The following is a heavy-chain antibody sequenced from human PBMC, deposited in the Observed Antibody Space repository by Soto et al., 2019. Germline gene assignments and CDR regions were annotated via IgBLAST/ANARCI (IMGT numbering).Heavy chain of an antibody. CDR3: ARDGVEVPADHFDY. J-gene: IGHJ4*02. D-gene: IGHD2-2*01. CDR1: GFTFSSYN. Sequence: EVQLVESGGGLVQPGGSLRLSCAASGFTFSSYNMNWVRQAPGKGLEWISYIHSSSSFKYYADSVKGRFTISRDNAKNALYLQMNSLRDEDTAVYYCARDGVEVPADHFDYWGQGTLVTVSS. CDR2: IHSSSSFK. V-gene: IGHV3-48*02.